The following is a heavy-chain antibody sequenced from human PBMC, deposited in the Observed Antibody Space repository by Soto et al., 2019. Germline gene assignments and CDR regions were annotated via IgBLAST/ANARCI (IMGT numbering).Heavy chain of an antibody. CDR3: ARDRSTDFGLDV. D-gene: IGHD3-3*01. Sequence: EVLLLESGGDSVQPGGSLRLSCVASGFTFSDYVMSWVRQVPGKGLEWVSSISDGGERTDYRDSVRGRFTISRDNARVTLHLQMNSLRVDDTATYFCARDRSTDFGLDVWGKGTTVTVSS. V-gene: IGHV3-23*01. CDR1: GFTFSDYV. CDR2: ISDGGERT. J-gene: IGHJ6*04.